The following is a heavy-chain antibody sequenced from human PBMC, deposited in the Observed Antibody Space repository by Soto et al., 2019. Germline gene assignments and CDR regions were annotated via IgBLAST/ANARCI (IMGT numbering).Heavy chain of an antibody. J-gene: IGHJ5*01. CDR2: ISGSDGRT. V-gene: IGHV3-23*01. CDR1: GASISGLN. CDR3: ARGFNWLDC. Sequence: LSLTCAVSGASISGLNWWTWVRQPPGKGLEWVSAISGSDGRTYYAESVKGRFTISRDNSDNTVYLQMNSLRVEDTAVYYCARGFNWLDCWGQGSLVTVSS.